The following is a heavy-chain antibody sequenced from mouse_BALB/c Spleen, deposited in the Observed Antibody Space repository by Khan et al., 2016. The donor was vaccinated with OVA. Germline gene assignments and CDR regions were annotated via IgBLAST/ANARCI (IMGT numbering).Heavy chain of an antibody. V-gene: IGHV3-2*02. J-gene: IGHJ4*01. CDR1: GYSITSDYA. CDR3: ASELGRYYALDY. D-gene: IGHD4-1*01. Sequence: VQLKESGPGLVKPSQSLSLTCTVTGYSITSDYAWNWIRQFPGNKLEWMGYISYRGSTTYNPSLKSRISINRDTAKDQFFLQLKSVTSEDSATYYCASELGRYYALDYWGQGTSVTVSS. CDR2: ISYRGST.